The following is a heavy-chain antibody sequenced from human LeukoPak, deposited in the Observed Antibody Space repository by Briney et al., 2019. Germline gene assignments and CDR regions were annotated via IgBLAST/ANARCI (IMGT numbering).Heavy chain of an antibody. CDR3: ARVPYCSGGSCNYYYYYGMDV. CDR1: GGSLSGYY. J-gene: IGHJ6*02. CDR2: INPSGST. D-gene: IGHD2-15*01. Sequence: PPETLCLTCAVYGGSLSGYYWSWIRQPPGKGLEWIGEINPSGSTNYNPSLKSRVTISVDTSKNQFSLRLSSVTAADTAVCYCARVPYCSGGSCNYYYYYGMDVWGQGTTVTVAS. V-gene: IGHV4-34*01.